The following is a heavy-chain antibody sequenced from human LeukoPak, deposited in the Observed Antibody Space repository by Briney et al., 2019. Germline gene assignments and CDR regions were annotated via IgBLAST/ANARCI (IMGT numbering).Heavy chain of an antibody. V-gene: IGHV3-7*01. CDR3: ARAQRGGNSMAGFDY. CDR2: IEKDGSAT. J-gene: IGHJ4*02. CDR1: GFTLSHYW. D-gene: IGHD4-23*01. Sequence: GGSLRLSCTASGFTLSHYWVTWVRQAPGKGLEWVAKIEKDGSATYYVDSVKGRFTISRDNAKNSLYLQMNSLRAEDTAVYYCARAQRGGNSMAGFDYWGQGTLVTVSS.